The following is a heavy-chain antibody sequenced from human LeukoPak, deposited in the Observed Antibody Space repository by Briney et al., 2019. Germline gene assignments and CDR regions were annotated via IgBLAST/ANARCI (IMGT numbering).Heavy chain of an antibody. CDR1: GYTFTSYG. Sequence: ASVKVSCKASGYTFTSYGISWVRQAPGQGLEWMGWISAYNGNTNYAQKLQGRVTMTTDTSTSSAYMELRSLRSDDTAVYYCARDASRSYYGSGSSNWFDPWGQGTLVTVSS. V-gene: IGHV1-18*01. CDR3: ARDASRSYYGSGSSNWFDP. CDR2: ISAYNGNT. D-gene: IGHD3-10*01. J-gene: IGHJ5*02.